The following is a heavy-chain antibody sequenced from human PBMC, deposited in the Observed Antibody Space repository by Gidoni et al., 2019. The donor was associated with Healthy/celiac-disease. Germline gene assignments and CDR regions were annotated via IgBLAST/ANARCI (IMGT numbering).Heavy chain of an antibody. CDR1: GVTFSSYG. Sequence: QVQLVESGGGVVQPGRSLRLSCAASGVTFSSYGMHWVRQAPGKGLEWVAVISYDGSNKYYADSVKGRFTISRDNSKNTLYLQMNSLRAEDTAVYYCAKDRVIYDSSGYTYYYYGMDVWGQGTTVTVSS. D-gene: IGHD3-22*01. J-gene: IGHJ6*02. CDR3: AKDRVIYDSSGYTYYYYGMDV. V-gene: IGHV3-30*18. CDR2: ISYDGSNK.